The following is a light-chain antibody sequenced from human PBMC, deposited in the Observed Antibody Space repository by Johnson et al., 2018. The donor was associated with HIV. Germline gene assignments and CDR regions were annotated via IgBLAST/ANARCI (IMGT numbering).Light chain of an antibody. CDR1: ISNIGNNY. CDR3: GTWDTSLSVYV. Sequence: QSVLTQPPSVSAAPGQKVTISCSGSISNIGNNYVSWYQQLPGTAPTLLIYENNKRPSGIPDRFSGSKSGTSATLDIPVLQTGDEADYYCGTWDTSLSVYVFGTGTKVTVL. J-gene: IGLJ1*01. CDR2: ENN. V-gene: IGLV1-51*02.